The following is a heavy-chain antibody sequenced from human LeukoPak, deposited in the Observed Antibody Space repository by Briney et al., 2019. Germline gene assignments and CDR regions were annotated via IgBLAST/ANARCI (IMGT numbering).Heavy chain of an antibody. J-gene: IGHJ6*02. CDR2: IKQDGSEK. CDR1: GFTFSSYW. V-gene: IGHV3-7*03. CDR3: AKDGWTSGVVPTFMDV. Sequence: GGSLRLSCAASGFTFSSYWMSWVRQAPGKGLEWVANIKQDGSEKYYVDSVKGRFTISRDNAKNSLYLQMNSLRAEDTALYYCAKDGWTSGVVPTFMDVWGQGTTVTVSS. D-gene: IGHD2-15*01.